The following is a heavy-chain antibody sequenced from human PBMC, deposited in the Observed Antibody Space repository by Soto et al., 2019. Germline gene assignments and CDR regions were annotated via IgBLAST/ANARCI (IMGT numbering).Heavy chain of an antibody. J-gene: IGHJ4*02. CDR1: GFTFSSYS. Sequence: QVQLVESGGGVVQPGRSLRLSCTASGFTFSSYSMHWVRQAPGKGLEWVTAMSYDGNSKYFADSVKGRFTISRDNSKNTLSLQMNSLGIEDSAVYYCVRGRTVSDHEDFDLWGQGTLVTVSS. V-gene: IGHV3-30-3*01. D-gene: IGHD2-21*01. CDR3: VRGRTVSDHEDFDL. CDR2: MSYDGNSK.